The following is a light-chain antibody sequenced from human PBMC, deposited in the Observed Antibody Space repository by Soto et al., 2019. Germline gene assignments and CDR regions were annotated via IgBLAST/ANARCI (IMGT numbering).Light chain of an antibody. CDR2: DAS. CDR1: QDISNY. CDR3: QQYDNLPKYT. Sequence: DIQMTQSPSSLSASVGDRVTITCQAIQDISNYLNWYQQKPGKAPKLLIYDASNLETGVPSRFSGSGSGTDFTFPISSLQPEDIATYYCQQYDNLPKYTFGQGTKLEIK. V-gene: IGKV1-33*01. J-gene: IGKJ2*01.